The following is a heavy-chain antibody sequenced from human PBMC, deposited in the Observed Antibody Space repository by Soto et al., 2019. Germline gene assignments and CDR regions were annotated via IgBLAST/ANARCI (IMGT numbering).Heavy chain of an antibody. V-gene: IGHV3-23*01. CDR2: ISGSGSST. CDR1: GFTFSSYA. Sequence: GGSLRLSCAASGFTFSSYAMSWVRQARGKGLEWVSVISGSGSSTYYADSVKGRFTISRDNSKKTLYVQMNSLRAEDTAVYYCAKMSDFWSGSPTYHFDYWGQGTQVTVSS. CDR3: AKMSDFWSGSPTYHFDY. J-gene: IGHJ4*02. D-gene: IGHD3-3*01.